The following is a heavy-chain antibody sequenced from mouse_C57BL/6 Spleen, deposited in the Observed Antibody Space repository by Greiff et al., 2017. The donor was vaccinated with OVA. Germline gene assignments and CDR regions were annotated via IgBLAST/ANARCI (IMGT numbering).Heavy chain of an antibody. CDR2: IRNKANNHAT. CDR3: TRASTVVATGAMDY. Sequence: EVQGVESGGGLVQPGGSMKLSCAASGFTFSDAWMDWVRQSPEKGLEWVAEIRNKANNHATYYAESVKGRFTISRDDSKSSVYLQMNSLRAEDTGIYYCTRASTVVATGAMDYWGQGTSVTVSS. J-gene: IGHJ4*01. V-gene: IGHV6-6*01. CDR1: GFTFSDAW. D-gene: IGHD1-1*01.